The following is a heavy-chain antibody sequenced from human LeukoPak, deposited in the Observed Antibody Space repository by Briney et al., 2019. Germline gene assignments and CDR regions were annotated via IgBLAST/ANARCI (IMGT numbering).Heavy chain of an antibody. CDR2: ISWNSGGI. J-gene: IGHJ4*02. Sequence: GGSLRLSCVASGFTFSSYSMTWVRQAPGKGLEWVSGISWNSGGIGYADSVKGRFTVSRDNAKNSLYLQMNSLRAEDTALYYCAKDIYYDSSAAFDFWGQGTLVTVSS. D-gene: IGHD3-22*01. V-gene: IGHV3-9*01. CDR3: AKDIYYDSSAAFDF. CDR1: GFTFSSYS.